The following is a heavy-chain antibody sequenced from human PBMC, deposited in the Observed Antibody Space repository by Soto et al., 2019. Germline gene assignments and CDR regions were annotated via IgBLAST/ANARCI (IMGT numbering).Heavy chain of an antibody. Sequence: SQRVSCVASGFTFSSYGMHWDRQAPVKGLEWVAVIWYDGSNKYYADSVKGRFTISRDTSKSTLYLQMNSLRSEGTAVYYRARDRSSGYYLGYWDQESLVTISS. CDR2: IWYDGSNK. J-gene: IGHJ4*02. CDR1: GFTFSSYG. V-gene: IGHV3-33*01. CDR3: ARDRSSGYYLGY.